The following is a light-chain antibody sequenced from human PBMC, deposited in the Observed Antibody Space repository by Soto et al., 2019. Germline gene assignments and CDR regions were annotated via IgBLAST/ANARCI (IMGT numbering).Light chain of an antibody. V-gene: IGKV1-39*01. Sequence: IRMHNSLSALSASDKDRVTITCRASQRVGTYLNWYRQKPGKAPNLLIYGVSSLHSGVPSRISGSGSETDFTLTISILQPEDFATYYSQVSSSNLRTFAEGTKVDIK. CDR2: GVS. CDR3: QVSSSNLRT. J-gene: IGKJ1*01. CDR1: QRVGTY.